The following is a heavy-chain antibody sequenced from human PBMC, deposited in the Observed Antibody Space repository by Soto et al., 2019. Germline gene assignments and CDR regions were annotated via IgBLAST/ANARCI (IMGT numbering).Heavy chain of an antibody. V-gene: IGHV4-30-2*01. CDR2: IYHSGST. Sequence: PSETLSLTCAVSGGSISSGGYSWSWIRQPPGKGLEWIGYIYHSGSTYYNSSLKSRVTISVDRSKNQFSLKLSSVTAADTAVYYCARSSYYDILTGYYWRYWGQGTLVTVSS. D-gene: IGHD3-9*01. CDR3: ARSSYYDILTGYYWRY. CDR1: GGSISSGGYS. J-gene: IGHJ4*02.